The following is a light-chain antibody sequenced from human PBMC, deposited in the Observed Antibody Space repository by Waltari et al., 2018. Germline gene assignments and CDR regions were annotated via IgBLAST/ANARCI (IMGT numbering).Light chain of an antibody. Sequence: DIQMTQSPSSLSASIVDRVTITCRASQSIRKYVNWYQQKPGKAPHLLIYTASNLQRGVPSRFSGSGSGTDFTLTISSLQPEDFATYFCQQSYSIPYTFGQGTKLEI. V-gene: IGKV1-39*01. J-gene: IGKJ2*01. CDR3: QQSYSIPYT. CDR2: TAS. CDR1: QSIRKY.